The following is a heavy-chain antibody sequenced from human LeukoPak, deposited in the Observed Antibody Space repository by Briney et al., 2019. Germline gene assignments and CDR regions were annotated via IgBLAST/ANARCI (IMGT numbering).Heavy chain of an antibody. CDR3: ARETGSDAFDY. J-gene: IGHJ4*02. V-gene: IGHV3-7*04. Sequence: GGSLRLSCAASGFTFNNYWMSWVRQAPGKGLEWVANIKQDGSEKYYVDSVKGRFTISRDNAKNSLHLQMNSLRAEDTAVYYCARETGSDAFDYWGQGTPVTVSS. D-gene: IGHD3-16*01. CDR2: IKQDGSEK. CDR1: GFTFNNYW.